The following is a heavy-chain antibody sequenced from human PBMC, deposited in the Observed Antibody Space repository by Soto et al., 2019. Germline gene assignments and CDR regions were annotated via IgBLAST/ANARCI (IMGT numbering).Heavy chain of an antibody. D-gene: IGHD5-12*01. CDR3: ARFMDIVATIRSVFDY. V-gene: IGHV1-46*03. J-gene: IGHJ4*02. CDR1: GYTFTSYY. CDR2: INPSGGST. Sequence: ASVKVSCKASGYTFTSYYMHWVRQAPGQGLEWMGIINPSGGSTSYAQKFQGRVTMTRDTSTSTVYMELSSLRSEDTAVYYCARFMDIVATIRSVFDYWGQGTLVTVSS.